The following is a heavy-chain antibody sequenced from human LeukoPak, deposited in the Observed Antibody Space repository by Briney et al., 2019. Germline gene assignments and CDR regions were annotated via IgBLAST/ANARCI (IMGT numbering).Heavy chain of an antibody. CDR2: ISASGGST. CDR1: GFTFSGYA. D-gene: IGHD2-15*01. V-gene: IGHV3-23*01. Sequence: PGGSLRLSCAASGFTFSGYAMSWVRQAPGKGLEWVSFISASGGSTYYADSVKGRFTISRDNSKNTLYLQMNSLRAEDTAVYYCARRGYCSGGDCLYFFDYWGQGTLVTVSS. CDR3: ARRGYCSGGDCLYFFDY. J-gene: IGHJ4*02.